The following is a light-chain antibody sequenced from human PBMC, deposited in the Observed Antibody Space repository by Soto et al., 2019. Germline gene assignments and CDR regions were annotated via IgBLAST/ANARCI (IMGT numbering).Light chain of an antibody. CDR1: SSNIGRNT. CDR2: RNN. J-gene: IGLJ2*01. Sequence: QSVLTQPPSASGTPGQRVTISCSGRSSNIGRNTANWYQQLPGTAPKVLIYRNNQRPSGVPDRISGSKSGTSASLAISGLQSEDEADYYCPAWDDSLNVVVFGGGTKLTVL. CDR3: PAWDDSLNVVV. V-gene: IGLV1-44*01.